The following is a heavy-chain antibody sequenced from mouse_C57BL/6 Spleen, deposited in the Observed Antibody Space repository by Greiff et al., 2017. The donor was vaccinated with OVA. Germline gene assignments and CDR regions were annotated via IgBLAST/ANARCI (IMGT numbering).Heavy chain of an antibody. J-gene: IGHJ3*01. CDR3: ARMGELGPPY. CDR2: INPGSGGT. CDR1: GYAFTNYL. V-gene: IGHV1-54*01. D-gene: IGHD4-1*01. Sequence: VKLLESGAELVRPGTSVKVSCKASGYAFTNYLIEWVKQRPGQGLEWIGVINPGSGGTNYNEKFKGKATLTADKSSSTAYMQLSSLTSEDSAVYFCARMGELGPPYWGQGTLVTVSA.